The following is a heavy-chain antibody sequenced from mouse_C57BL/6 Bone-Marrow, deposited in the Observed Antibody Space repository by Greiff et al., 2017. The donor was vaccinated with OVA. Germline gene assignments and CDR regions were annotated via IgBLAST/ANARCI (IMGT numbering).Heavy chain of an antibody. V-gene: IGHV1-64*01. CDR3: ARSGIQAWFAY. Sequence: QVQLQQPGAELVKPGASVKLSCTASGYTFTSYWMHWVKQRPGQGLEWIGMIHPNSGSTNYNEKFKSKATLTVNTSSSTAYMQLSSLTSEDSAVYYCARSGIQAWFAYWGQGTLVTVSA. CDR2: IHPNSGST. J-gene: IGHJ3*01. CDR1: GYTFTSYW. D-gene: IGHD3-1*01.